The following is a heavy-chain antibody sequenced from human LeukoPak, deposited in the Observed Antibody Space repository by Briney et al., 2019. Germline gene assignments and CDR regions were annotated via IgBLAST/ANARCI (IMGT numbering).Heavy chain of an antibody. CDR1: GFTFSSYA. J-gene: IGHJ3*01. CDR2: ISYDGSNK. Sequence: GGSLRLSCAASGFTFSSYAMHRVRQAPGKGLEWVAVISYDGSNKYYADSVKGRFTISRDNSKNTLYLQMNNLRAEDTAVYYCTKDPNGDYIGAFDFWGQGTMVTVSS. D-gene: IGHD4-17*01. CDR3: TKDPNGDYIGAFDF. V-gene: IGHV3-30-3*01.